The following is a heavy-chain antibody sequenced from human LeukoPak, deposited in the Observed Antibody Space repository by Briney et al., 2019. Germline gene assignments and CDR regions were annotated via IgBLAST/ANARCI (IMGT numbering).Heavy chain of an antibody. J-gene: IGHJ3*02. D-gene: IGHD5-18*01. CDR1: GFTFSSYS. V-gene: IGHV3-21*01. Sequence: GGSLRLSCAASGFTFSSYSMNWVRQAPGKGLEWVSSISSSSSYIYYADSVKGRFTISRDNAKNSLYLQMNSLRAEDTAVYYCARLWASPNAFDIWGQGTMVTVSS. CDR3: ARLWASPNAFDI. CDR2: ISSSSSYI.